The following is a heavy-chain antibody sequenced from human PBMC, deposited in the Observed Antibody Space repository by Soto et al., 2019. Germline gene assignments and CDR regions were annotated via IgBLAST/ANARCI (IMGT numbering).Heavy chain of an antibody. V-gene: IGHV3-21*01. J-gene: IGHJ5*02. Sequence: EVQLVESGGGLVKPGGSLRLSCAASGFTFRSYSMNWVRQAPGKGLEWVSSISSSSSYIYYADSVKGRFTISRDNAKNSLYLQMNSLRAEDTAVYYCASLLVDTAMAPWGQGTLVTVSS. CDR1: GFTFRSYS. CDR3: ASLLVDTAMAP. D-gene: IGHD5-18*01. CDR2: ISSSSSYI.